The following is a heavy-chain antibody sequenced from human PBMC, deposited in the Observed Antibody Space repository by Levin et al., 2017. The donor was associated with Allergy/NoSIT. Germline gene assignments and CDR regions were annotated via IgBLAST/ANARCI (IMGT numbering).Heavy chain of an antibody. J-gene: IGHJ4*02. Sequence: GGSLRLSCAASGFTFSRYAMSWVRQAPGKGLEWVSTISGSGGSTYYADSVKGRFTISRDNSKNTLYMQMNSLRAEDPAVYYCAKNPCGGDCYHYFDYWGQGALVAVSS. V-gene: IGHV3-23*01. D-gene: IGHD2-21*01. CDR3: AKNPCGGDCYHYFDY. CDR2: ISGSGGST. CDR1: GFTFSRYA.